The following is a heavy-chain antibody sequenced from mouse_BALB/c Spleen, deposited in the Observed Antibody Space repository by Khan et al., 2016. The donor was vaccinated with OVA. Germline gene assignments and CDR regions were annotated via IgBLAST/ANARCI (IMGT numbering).Heavy chain of an antibody. CDR1: GYAFSNYL. V-gene: IGHV1-80*01. CDR2: IYPGDGNT. CDR3: ARSGYDYFAY. D-gene: IGHD2-14*01. J-gene: IGHJ3*01. Sequence: QVQLQQSGAELVRPGSSVKISCKASGYAFSNYLMNWVKQGPGQGLEWIGQIYPGDGNTNYNGKFKDKATLTADNSSTTASMQLSSLTSEDSAVYFFARSGYDYFAYWGQGTLVTVSA.